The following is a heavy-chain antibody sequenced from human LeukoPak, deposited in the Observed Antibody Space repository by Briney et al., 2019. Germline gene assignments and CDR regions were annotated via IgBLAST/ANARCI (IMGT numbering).Heavy chain of an antibody. CDR1: GYTFTSYY. CDR2: INPSGGST. J-gene: IGHJ4*02. Sequence: ASVKVSCKASGYTFTSYYMHWVRQAPGQGLEWMGIINPSGGSTSYAQKSQGRVTMTRDTSTSTVYMELSSLRSEDTAVYYCASEKALGAAAGTSDYWGQGTLVTVSS. D-gene: IGHD6-13*01. CDR3: ASEKALGAAAGTSDY. V-gene: IGHV1-46*01.